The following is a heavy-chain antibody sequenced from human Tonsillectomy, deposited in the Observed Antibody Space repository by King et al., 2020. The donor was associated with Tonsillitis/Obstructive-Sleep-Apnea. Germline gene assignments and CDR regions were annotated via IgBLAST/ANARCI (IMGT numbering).Heavy chain of an antibody. V-gene: IGHV4-39*01. D-gene: IGHD4-23*01. Sequence: QLQESGPGLVKPSETLSLTCTVSGGSIRSGGYYWGWIRQPPGKGLEWIGSIYYSGSTYYNPSLKSRVTISVDTSKNQVSLKLNSVTAADTAVYYCARLYGGHRPPDYWGQGTLVTVSS. CDR2: IYYSGST. J-gene: IGHJ4*02. CDR3: ARLYGGHRPPDY. CDR1: GGSIRSGGYY.